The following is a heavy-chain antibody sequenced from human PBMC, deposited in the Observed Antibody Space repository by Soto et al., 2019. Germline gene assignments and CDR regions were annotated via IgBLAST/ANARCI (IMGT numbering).Heavy chain of an antibody. V-gene: IGHV4-34*02. CDR3: ARGLAYDRPITVAEPFDS. D-gene: IGHD6-19*01. CDR1: GGSFSGYF. Sequence: QVQLQQWGAGLLEASETLSLTCVVSGGSFSGYFWTWIRQSPGRGLEWIGEISHSGSRNYNPAFQSRVIISVDSSKNHVSLKLSSVTAAESATYFCARGLAYDRPITVAEPFDSWGQGTLVTVSS. CDR2: ISHSGSR. J-gene: IGHJ4*02.